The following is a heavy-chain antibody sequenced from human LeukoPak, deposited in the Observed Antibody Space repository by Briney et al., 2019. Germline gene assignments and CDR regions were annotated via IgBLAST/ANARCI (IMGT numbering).Heavy chain of an antibody. Sequence: GGSLRFSCTAPGLIVTNAWMSWLRLAPGKGLEWVGRVRGKSSGGTTDYASPVRARASVSRDDSTSSVFWQMNSLRTDDTAVYYWATETTWGFDRWGQGTQVTVSS. CDR3: ATETTWGFDR. V-gene: IGHV3-15*01. CDR1: GLIVTNAW. CDR2: VRGKSSGGTT. D-gene: IGHD7-27*01. J-gene: IGHJ4*02.